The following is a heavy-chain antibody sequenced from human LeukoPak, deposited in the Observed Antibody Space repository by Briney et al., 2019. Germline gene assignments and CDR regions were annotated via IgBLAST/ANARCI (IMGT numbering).Heavy chain of an antibody. CDR1: GYTFTKYY. Sequence: SVKVSCKASGYTFTKYYMFWVRQAPGQGLEWMGRINPRSGGTDYAQKFQGRVTMTRDTSISTAYMELSRLRSDDTAMYYCARGYCSGGSCYSVENWFDPWGQGTLVTVSS. CDR3: ARGYCSGGSCYSVENWFDP. CDR2: INPRSGGT. J-gene: IGHJ5*02. V-gene: IGHV1-2*06. D-gene: IGHD2-15*01.